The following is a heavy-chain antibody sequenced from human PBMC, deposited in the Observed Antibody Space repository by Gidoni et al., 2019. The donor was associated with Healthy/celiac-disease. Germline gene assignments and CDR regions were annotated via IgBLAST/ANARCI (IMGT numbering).Heavy chain of an antibody. Sequence: QVQLVQSGAEVQKPGSSVKVSCKASGGTFSSYAISWVRQAPGQGLEWMGGIIPILGIANYAQKFQGRVTITADKSTSTAYMELSSLRSEDTAVYYCARDQGYDSSGYYYLGLLYFDLWGRGTLVTVSS. CDR1: GGTFSSYA. D-gene: IGHD3-22*01. V-gene: IGHV1-69*10. CDR3: ARDQGYDSSGYYYLGLLYFDL. J-gene: IGHJ2*01. CDR2: IIPILGIA.